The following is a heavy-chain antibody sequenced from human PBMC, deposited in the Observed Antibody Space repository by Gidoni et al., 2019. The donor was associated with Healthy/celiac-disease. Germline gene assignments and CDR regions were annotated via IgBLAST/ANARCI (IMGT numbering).Heavy chain of an antibody. CDR3: ARDKWEDYDFWSGGPEGLGWFDP. CDR1: GYTFTSYY. J-gene: IGHJ5*02. V-gene: IGHV1-46*01. D-gene: IGHD3-3*01. Sequence: QVQLVQSGAEVKKPGASVKVSCKASGYTFTSYYMHWVRQAPGQGLEWMGIINPSGGSTSYAQKFQGRVTMTRDTSTSTVYMELSSLRSEDTAVYYCARDKWEDYDFWSGGPEGLGWFDPWGQGTLVTVSS. CDR2: INPSGGST.